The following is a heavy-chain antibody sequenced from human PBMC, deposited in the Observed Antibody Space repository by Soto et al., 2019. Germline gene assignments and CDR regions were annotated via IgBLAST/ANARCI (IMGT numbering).Heavy chain of an antibody. V-gene: IGHV1-18*01. CDR1: GYTFTSYG. CDR2: ISAYNGNT. Sequence: GASVKVSCKASGYTFTSYGISWVRQAPGQGLEWMGWISAYNGNTNYAQKLQGRVTMTTDTSTSTAYMELRSLRSDDTAVYYCARDLTQRHEGIFGVVITNYYYMDVWGKGTTVTVSS. D-gene: IGHD3-3*01. CDR3: ARDLTQRHEGIFGVVITNYYYMDV. J-gene: IGHJ6*03.